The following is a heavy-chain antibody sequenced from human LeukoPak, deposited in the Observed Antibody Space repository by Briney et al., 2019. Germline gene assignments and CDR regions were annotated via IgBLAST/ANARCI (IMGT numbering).Heavy chain of an antibody. J-gene: IGHJ3*02. V-gene: IGHV3-21*01. CDR3: ARAPVGDWGDVFDI. Sequence: GGSLRLSCAASGFISSSYWMHWVRQAPGKGLEWVSSISSGSSYIYYADSVEGRFTISRVNAKNTLYLRMNSLRAEDTAVYYCARAPVGDWGDVFDIWGQGTMVTVSS. CDR1: GFISSSYW. D-gene: IGHD1-26*01. CDR2: ISSGSSYI.